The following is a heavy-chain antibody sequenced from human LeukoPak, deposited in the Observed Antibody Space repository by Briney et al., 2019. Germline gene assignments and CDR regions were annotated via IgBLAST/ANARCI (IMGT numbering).Heavy chain of an antibody. Sequence: PGGSLRLSCAVSGFTLTNHAVSWVRQAPGKGLEWVSAINDRGGAKFYADSVKGRFTISGDNAKNTVYLQMNNLRVDDTAMYYCVGTIASRGSEYWGQGALVTVSS. CDR2: INDRGGAK. CDR3: VGTIASRGSEY. D-gene: IGHD6-6*01. CDR1: GFTLTNHA. V-gene: IGHV3-23*01. J-gene: IGHJ4*02.